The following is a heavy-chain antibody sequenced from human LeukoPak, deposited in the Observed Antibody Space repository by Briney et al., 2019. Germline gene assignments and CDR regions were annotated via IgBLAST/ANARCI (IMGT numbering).Heavy chain of an antibody. D-gene: IGHD3-10*01. V-gene: IGHV3-53*01. CDR3: ARALTWFGMNAFDI. CDR2: IYSGGST. Sequence: GGSLRLSCAASGFTFSSYAMSWVRQAPGKGLGWVSVIYSGGSTYYADSVKGRFTISRDNSKNTLYLQMNSLRAEDTAVYYCARALTWFGMNAFDIWGQGTMVTVSS. J-gene: IGHJ3*02. CDR1: GFTFSSYA.